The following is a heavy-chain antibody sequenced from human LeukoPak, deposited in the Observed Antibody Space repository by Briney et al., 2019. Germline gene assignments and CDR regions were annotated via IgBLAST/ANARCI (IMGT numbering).Heavy chain of an antibody. CDR2: INHSGST. CDR3: ARDQGSEFTMVRGVIISAHYYYYMDV. V-gene: IGHV4-34*01. CDR1: GGSFSGYY. D-gene: IGHD3-10*01. Sequence: SETLSLTCAVYGGSFSGYYWSWIRQPPGKGLEWIGEINHSGSTNYNPSLKSRVTISVDTSKNQFSLKLSSVTAADTAVYYCARDQGSEFTMVRGVIISAHYYYYMDVWGKGTTVTISS. J-gene: IGHJ6*03.